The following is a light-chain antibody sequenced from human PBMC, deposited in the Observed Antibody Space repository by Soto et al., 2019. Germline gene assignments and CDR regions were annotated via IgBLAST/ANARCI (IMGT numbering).Light chain of an antibody. CDR1: SGHSSYA. CDR2: LSSDGSH. V-gene: IGLV4-69*01. J-gene: IGLJ2*01. CDR3: QTWDTGARVV. Sequence: QLVLTQSPSASASLGASVKLTCTLSSGHSSYAIAWHQQQPEKGPRYLMKLSSDGSHSKGDGIPDRFSGSSSGAERYLTTSRLQSGDEADYYCQTWDTGARVVFGGGTKLTVL.